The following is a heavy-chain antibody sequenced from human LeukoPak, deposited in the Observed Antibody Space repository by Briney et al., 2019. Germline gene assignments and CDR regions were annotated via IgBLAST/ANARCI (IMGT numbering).Heavy chain of an antibody. D-gene: IGHD2/OR15-2a*01. V-gene: IGHV3-15*01. CDR2: IKSNADGGTP. CDR1: GFTFMNAC. Sequence: KPGGYLRLSCAASGFTFMNACMIWLRQAPGKGLEWVGRIKSNADGGTPDYAAPARGRFTISRDDSKNTLYLQMNSLKTEDPAVYYRTTLFHEYSPYWGRGTLVTVSS. CDR3: TTLFHEYSPY. J-gene: IGHJ4*02.